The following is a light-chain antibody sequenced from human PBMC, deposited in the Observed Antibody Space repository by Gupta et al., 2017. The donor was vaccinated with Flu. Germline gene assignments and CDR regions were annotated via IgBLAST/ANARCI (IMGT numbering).Light chain of an antibody. V-gene: IGLV3-21*02. CDR3: QVGDRGSDNVL. CDR1: NIESKN. CDR2: DDS. J-gene: IGLJ2*01. Sequence: SSVLPQPPSVSVAPGQTARITCGGNNIESKNVYWYHQKPGQAPVLVIYDDSDRPSGLPERFSGSNYGTTATLTITRVEAGDEADYFCQVGDRGSDNVLFGGGTKLTVL.